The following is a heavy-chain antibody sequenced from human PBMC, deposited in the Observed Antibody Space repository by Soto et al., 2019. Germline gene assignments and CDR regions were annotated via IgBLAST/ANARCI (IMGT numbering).Heavy chain of an antibody. J-gene: IGHJ4*02. CDR3: ARGAPHYSRSPRPFDY. CDR1: GFTFSSCD. Sequence: PGGSLRLSCAASGFTFSSCDMHWVRQATGKGLEWVSAIGTAGDTYYPGSVKGRFTISRENAKNSLYLQMNSLRAGDTAVYYCARGAPHYSRSPRPFDYWGQGILVTVSS. V-gene: IGHV3-13*01. CDR2: IGTAGDT. D-gene: IGHD6-13*01.